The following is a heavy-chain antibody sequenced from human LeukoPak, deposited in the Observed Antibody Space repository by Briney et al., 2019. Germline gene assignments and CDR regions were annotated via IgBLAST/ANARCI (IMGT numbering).Heavy chain of an antibody. CDR1: GVTLPSYW. Sequence: GGSLRLSCAPYGVTLPSYWTHWVRQAPGKGLVWVSRINTDGSSTSYADSVKGRFTIARDNARNTLYLQMNTLRAENMAVYSCARVSTNWAGIDYFDYWGQGTLVAVSS. CDR2: INTDGSST. J-gene: IGHJ4*02. D-gene: IGHD7-27*01. CDR3: ARVSTNWAGIDYFDY. V-gene: IGHV3-74*01.